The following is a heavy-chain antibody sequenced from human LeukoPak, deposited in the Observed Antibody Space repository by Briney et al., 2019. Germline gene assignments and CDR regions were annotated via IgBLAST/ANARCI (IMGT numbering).Heavy chain of an antibody. CDR3: ARGTSGWFDP. Sequence: GGSLRLSCAASGFTFSSYSMNWVRQAPGEGLEWVSYISSSSSTIYYADSVKGRFTISRDNAKNSLYLQMNSLRAEDTAVYYCARGTSGWFDPWGQGTLVTVSS. D-gene: IGHD1-1*01. CDR1: GFTFSSYS. V-gene: IGHV3-48*01. CDR2: ISSSSSTI. J-gene: IGHJ5*02.